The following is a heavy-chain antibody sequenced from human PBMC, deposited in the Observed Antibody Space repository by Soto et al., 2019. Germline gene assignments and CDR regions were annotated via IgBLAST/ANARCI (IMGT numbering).Heavy chain of an antibody. CDR2: IIPILGTA. V-gene: IGHV1-69*10. Sequence: SVKVAFKASGDTFSTYAVSWVRQAPGQGLEWMGGIIPILGTANYAQKFQGRVTITADKSTSTAYMELSSLRSEDTAVYYCARGSVGMDSSGWYCDYWGQGPLVTVSS. J-gene: IGHJ4*02. CDR1: GDTFSTYA. CDR3: ARGSVGMDSSGWYCDY. D-gene: IGHD6-19*01.